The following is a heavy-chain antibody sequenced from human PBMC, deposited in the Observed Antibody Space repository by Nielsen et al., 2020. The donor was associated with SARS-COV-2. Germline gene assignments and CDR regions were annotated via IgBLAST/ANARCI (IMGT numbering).Heavy chain of an antibody. J-gene: IGHJ4*02. CDR3: TTDRVYDYVWGSYRYFDY. D-gene: IGHD3-16*02. CDR2: IKSKTDGGTT. Sequence: GGSLSLSCAASGFTVSDNYMSWVRQAPGKGLEWVGRIKSKTDGGTTDYAAPVKGRFTISRDDSKNTLYLQMNSLKTEDTAVYYCTTDRVYDYVWGSYRYFDYWGQGTLVTVSS. CDR1: GFTVSDNY. V-gene: IGHV3-15*01.